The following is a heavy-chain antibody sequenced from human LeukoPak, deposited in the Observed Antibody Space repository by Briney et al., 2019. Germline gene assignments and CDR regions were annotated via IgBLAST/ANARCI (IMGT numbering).Heavy chain of an antibody. V-gene: IGHV1-8*01. CDR1: GYTFTSYD. J-gene: IGHJ5*02. Sequence: ASVKVSCKASGYTFTSYDINWVRQATGQGLEWMGWMNPNSGNTGYAQKFQGRVTMTTDTSTSTAYMELRSLRSDDTAVYYCARVPWEGIVVVVAADIYRWFDPWGQGTLVTVSS. CDR3: ARVPWEGIVVVVAADIYRWFDP. D-gene: IGHD2-15*01. CDR2: MNPNSGNT.